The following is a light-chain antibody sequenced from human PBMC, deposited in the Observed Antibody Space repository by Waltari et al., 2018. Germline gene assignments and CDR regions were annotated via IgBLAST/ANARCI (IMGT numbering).Light chain of an antibody. CDR1: SSNIGSNT. CDR2: SNN. Sequence: QSVLTQPPSASGTPGQRVTISCSGSSSNIGSNTVNWYQHLPGTAPKPPIYSNNQRPSGVPDRFSGSKSGTSASLAISGLQSEDEADYYCAAWDDSLNGPVFGGGTKLTVL. CDR3: AAWDDSLNGPV. V-gene: IGLV1-44*01. J-gene: IGLJ2*01.